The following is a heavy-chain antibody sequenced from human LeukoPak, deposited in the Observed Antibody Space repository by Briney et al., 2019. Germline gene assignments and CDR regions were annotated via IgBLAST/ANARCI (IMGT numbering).Heavy chain of an antibody. Sequence: PGGSLRLSCAASGFTFSNDWMSWVRQAPGKGLEGVSGISGSGGNTYYADSVKGRFTISRDNSKNTLYLQMNSLRAEDTAVYYCAKGTPEMATGYDAFDIWGQGTMVTVSS. V-gene: IGHV3-23*01. CDR2: ISGSGGNT. J-gene: IGHJ3*02. D-gene: IGHD5-24*01. CDR1: GFTFSNDW. CDR3: AKGTPEMATGYDAFDI.